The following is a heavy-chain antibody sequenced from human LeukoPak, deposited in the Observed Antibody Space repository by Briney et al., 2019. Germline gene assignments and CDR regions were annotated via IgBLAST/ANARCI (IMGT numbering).Heavy chain of an antibody. CDR3: ARDRRNGDFWSGGDL. D-gene: IGHD3-3*01. J-gene: IGHJ4*02. V-gene: IGHV3-21*01. Sequence: PGRSLRLSCAASGFTFSGHGMHWVRQAPGKGLEWVSSISSSSSYIYYADSVRGRFTISRDNAKNSLYLQMNSLRAEDTALYYCARDRRNGDFWSGGDLWGQGTLVTVSS. CDR2: ISSSSSYI. CDR1: GFTFSGHG.